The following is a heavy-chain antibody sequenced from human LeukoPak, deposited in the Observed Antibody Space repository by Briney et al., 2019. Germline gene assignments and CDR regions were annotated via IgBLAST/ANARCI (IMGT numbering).Heavy chain of an antibody. J-gene: IGHJ4*02. D-gene: IGHD6-19*01. Sequence: SETLSLTCAVSGGSISGRYWSCIRQPPGKGLEWIANWRYDGSPNYTPSLESRATISLDTSKNQFSLRLTSVTAADTAVYYCVVTQKWLAFDYWGQGILVTVSS. V-gene: IGHV4-59*08. CDR2: WRYDGSP. CDR3: VVTQKWLAFDY. CDR1: GGSISGRY.